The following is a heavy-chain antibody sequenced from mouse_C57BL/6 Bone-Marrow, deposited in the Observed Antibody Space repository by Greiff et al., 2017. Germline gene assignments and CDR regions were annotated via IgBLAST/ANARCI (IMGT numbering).Heavy chain of an antibody. CDR1: GYAFSSYW. CDR2: IYPGDGDT. J-gene: IGHJ2*01. CDR3: ARRPPIYDGSSTFDY. Sequence: QVQLQQSGAELVKPGASVKISCKASGYAFSSYWMNWVKQRPGKGLEWIGQIYPGDGDTNYNGKFKGKATLTADKSSSTAYMQLSSLTSEDSAVYYGARRPPIYDGSSTFDYWGQGTTLTVSS. V-gene: IGHV1-80*01. D-gene: IGHD1-1*01.